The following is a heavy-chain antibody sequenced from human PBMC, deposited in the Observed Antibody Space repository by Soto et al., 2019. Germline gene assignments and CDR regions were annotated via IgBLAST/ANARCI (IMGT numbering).Heavy chain of an antibody. CDR1: GGSINSDTYY. CDR3: ARVQRGTSYYDTHGCFDY. D-gene: IGHD3-22*01. CDR2: IYDSGST. V-gene: IGHV4-31*03. Sequence: QVQLQESGPGLVKPSQTLSLTCTVSGGSINSDTYYWSWIRQHPGQGLEWIGYIYDSGSTYYNPSLTSRVTISADTSKNQCSLKLSSVTAADTAVYYCARVQRGTSYYDTHGCFDYWGQGTLVTVSS. J-gene: IGHJ4*02.